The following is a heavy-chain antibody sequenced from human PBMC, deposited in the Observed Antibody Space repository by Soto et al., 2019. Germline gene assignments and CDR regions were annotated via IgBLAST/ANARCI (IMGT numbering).Heavy chain of an antibody. CDR1: GFTMETYW. Sequence: EVQLVESGGGFVQPGGSLRLSCAASGFTMETYWMSWVRQAPGKGLEWVANINQDGGEDYYVDSVRGRFTISRDNGQNSLSLQMSGLRADDTAVYHCARSYGSGSYFSDAFDIWGHGTMVAVSS. D-gene: IGHD3-10*01. J-gene: IGHJ3*02. CDR2: INQDGGED. V-gene: IGHV3-7*01. CDR3: ARSYGSGSYFSDAFDI.